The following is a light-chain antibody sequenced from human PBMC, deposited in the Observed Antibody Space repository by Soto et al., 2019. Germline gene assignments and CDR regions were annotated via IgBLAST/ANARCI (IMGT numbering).Light chain of an antibody. V-gene: IGKV1-27*01. J-gene: IGKJ1*01. CDR2: ATS. Sequence: DIQMTQSPSALSASVGDRVTITCRASQDISLFLAWYQQKPGKVPKLLIYATSSLHSGVPSRFRGTRSGTDFTLTISSLQPEDFATYYCQKYNIVPWTFGQGTKVEVK. CDR1: QDISLF. CDR3: QKYNIVPWT.